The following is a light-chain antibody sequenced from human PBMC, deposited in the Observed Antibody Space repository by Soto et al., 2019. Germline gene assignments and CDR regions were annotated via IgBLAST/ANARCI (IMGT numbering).Light chain of an antibody. CDR3: QQYGSSPWT. CDR2: GAS. J-gene: IGKJ1*01. Sequence: EIVLTQSPATLSLSPGERATLSCRASQSVSSNLAWYQQKPGQAPRRLIYGASTRATGIPDRFSGSGSGTDFTLTISRLESEDFAVYYCQQYGSSPWTFGQGTKVDIK. CDR1: QSVSSN. V-gene: IGKV3-20*01.